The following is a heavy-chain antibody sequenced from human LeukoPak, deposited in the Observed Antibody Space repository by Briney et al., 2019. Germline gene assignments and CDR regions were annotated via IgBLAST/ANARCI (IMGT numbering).Heavy chain of an antibody. Sequence: PSETLSLTCTVSGGSISSYSWSWIRQPPGKGLEWIGYMYSRGSTNDNPSLKSRVTISRDTSKNQPSLRVTSVTATDTAMYYCARHYLYGDPPAFDIWGQGTMVTVSS. D-gene: IGHD4-17*01. CDR1: GGSISSYS. CDR2: MYSRGST. J-gene: IGHJ3*02. CDR3: ARHYLYGDPPAFDI. V-gene: IGHV4-59*08.